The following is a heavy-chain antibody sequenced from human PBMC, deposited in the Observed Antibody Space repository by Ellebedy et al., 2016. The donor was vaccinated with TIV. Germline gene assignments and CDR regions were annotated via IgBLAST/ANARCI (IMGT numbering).Heavy chain of an antibody. V-gene: IGHV3-53*01. Sequence: GGSLRLSCAASGFIVSSNYMSWVRQAPGKGLEWVSVIYIGGSTYYADSVKGRFTISRDNSKNTLYLQMNSLRAEDTAVYYCARSRVGRGWYYFDYWGQGTLVTVSS. CDR3: ARSRVGRGWYYFDY. CDR2: IYIGGST. J-gene: IGHJ4*02. CDR1: GFIVSSNY. D-gene: IGHD6-19*01.